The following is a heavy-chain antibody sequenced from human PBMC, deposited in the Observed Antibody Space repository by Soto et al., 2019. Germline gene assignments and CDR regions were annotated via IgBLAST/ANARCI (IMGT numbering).Heavy chain of an antibody. D-gene: IGHD3-22*01. CDR1: GFTISSYA. CDR3: ARVLGGYPNFDY. CDR2: ISYDGSNK. J-gene: IGHJ4*02. Sequence: QVQLVESGGGVVQPGRSLRLSCAASGFTISSYALHWVRQAPGKGLEWVAFISYDGSNKFYADSVKGRFTISRDTSKNTLYLQMNSLRAEDAAVYYCARVLGGYPNFDYWGQGTLVTVSS. V-gene: IGHV3-30-3*01.